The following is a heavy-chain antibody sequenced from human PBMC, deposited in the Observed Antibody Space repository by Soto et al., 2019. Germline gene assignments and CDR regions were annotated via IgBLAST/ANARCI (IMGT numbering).Heavy chain of an antibody. CDR2: TSTNNDDR. CDR1: GYRFSTYD. J-gene: IGHJ4*02. Sequence: AAVKISCRASGYRFSTYDSNWVRQATGQGLEWLGWTSTNNDDRNYEQKFRGRVTFTTDTSTSTAYMEPRSLISDDTAVDFCARERYVASRHSHFDSWGQGTQVTVSS. V-gene: IGHV1-18*04. D-gene: IGHD6-6*01. CDR3: ARERYVASRHSHFDS.